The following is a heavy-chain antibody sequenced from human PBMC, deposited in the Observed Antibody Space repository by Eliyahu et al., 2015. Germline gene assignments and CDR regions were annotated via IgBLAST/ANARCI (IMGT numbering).Heavy chain of an antibody. CDR2: ITSSGSYI. J-gene: IGHJ3*02. CDR3: VGPSGWYGCSAFDI. Sequence: EVQLVESGGGLVKPGGSLRLSCXASGFSFSGYTMNWVRQAPGKGLEWVSSITSSGSYINYADSVKGRFTISRDNAKNSLYLQMNSLRAEDTAVYYCVGPSGWYGCSAFDIWGQGTMVTVSS. D-gene: IGHD6-19*01. CDR1: GFSFSGYT. V-gene: IGHV3-21*01.